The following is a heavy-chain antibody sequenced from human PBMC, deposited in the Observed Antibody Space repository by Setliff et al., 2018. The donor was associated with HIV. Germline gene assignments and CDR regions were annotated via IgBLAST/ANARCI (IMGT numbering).Heavy chain of an antibody. V-gene: IGHV4-61*01. CDR2: IYYTWST. Sequence: SETLSLTCTVSGGSVGSGSYYWSWIRQPPGKGLEYIGYIYYTWSTTYNPSLKSRVTMSVDTSKNQFSLKLTSMTAADTAVYYCARGWVRGPIISPGTYFSYGLDVWGQGTPVTV. CDR1: GGSVGSGSYY. D-gene: IGHD3-10*01. CDR3: ARGWVRGPIISPGTYFSYGLDV. J-gene: IGHJ6*02.